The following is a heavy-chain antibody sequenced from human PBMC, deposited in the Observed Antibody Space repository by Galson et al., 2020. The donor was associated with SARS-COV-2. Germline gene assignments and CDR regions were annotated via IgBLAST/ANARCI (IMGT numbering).Heavy chain of an antibody. D-gene: IGHD2-15*01. V-gene: IGHV3-21*01. CDR1: GFMFSAYG. J-gene: IGHJ5*02. Sequence: GGSLRLSCAGSGFMFSAYGVNWVRQAPGKGLAWVSSISSSGTDIYYADSVKDRFTISRDNAKNSLFLQMNSLRADDTAVYFCAVESPYCSRGRCFPNWSDTWGQGTVVTVSS. CDR2: ISSSGTDI. CDR3: AVESPYCSRGRCFPNWSDT.